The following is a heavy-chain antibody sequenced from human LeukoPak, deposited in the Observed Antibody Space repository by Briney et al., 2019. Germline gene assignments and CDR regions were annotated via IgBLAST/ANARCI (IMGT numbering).Heavy chain of an antibody. Sequence: PSETLSLTCAVYGGSFSGYYWSWIRQPPGKGLEWIGEINHSGSTNYNPSLKSRVTISVDKSKNQFSLKLSSVTAADTAVYYCARAKRWADAFDIWGQGTMVTVSS. CDR2: INHSGST. CDR1: GGSFSGYY. V-gene: IGHV4-34*01. D-gene: IGHD5-24*01. CDR3: ARAKRWADAFDI. J-gene: IGHJ3*02.